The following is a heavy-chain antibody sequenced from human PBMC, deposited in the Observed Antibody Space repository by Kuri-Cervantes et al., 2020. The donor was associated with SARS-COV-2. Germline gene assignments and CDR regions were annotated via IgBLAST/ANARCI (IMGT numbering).Heavy chain of an antibody. Sequence: ESLKISCTVSGGSISSYYWSWIRQPPGKGLEWIGYIYYSGSTNYNPSLKSRVTISVDTSKNQFSLKLSSVTAADTAVYYCARQASYYYGSGSYWYYYYGMDVWGQGTTVTVSS. CDR3: ARQASYYYGSGSYWYYYYGMDV. D-gene: IGHD3-10*01. J-gene: IGHJ6*02. CDR1: GGSISSYY. V-gene: IGHV4-59*08. CDR2: IYYSGST.